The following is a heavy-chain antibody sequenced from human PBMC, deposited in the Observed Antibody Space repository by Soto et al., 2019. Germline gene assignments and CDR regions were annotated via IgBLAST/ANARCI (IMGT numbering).Heavy chain of an antibody. V-gene: IGHV3-30*18. D-gene: IGHD3-22*01. CDR1: GFTFSSYG. CDR3: AKGGILMSRWDRRYYDSSAVLDY. Sequence: GGSLRLSCAASGFTFSSYGMHWVRQAPGKGLEWVAVISYDGSNKYYADSVKGRFTISRDNSKNTLYLQMNSLRAEDTAVYYCAKGGILMSRWDRRYYDSSAVLDYWGQGTLVTVSS. CDR2: ISYDGSNK. J-gene: IGHJ4*02.